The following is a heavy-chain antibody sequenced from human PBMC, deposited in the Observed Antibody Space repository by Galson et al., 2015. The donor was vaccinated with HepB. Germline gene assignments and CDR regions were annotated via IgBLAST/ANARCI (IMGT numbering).Heavy chain of an antibody. D-gene: IGHD6-13*01. CDR3: AREDEQQLDLHYYYYYGMDV. Sequence: SLRLSCAASGSTFSSYAMHWVRQAPGKGLEWVAVISYDGSNKYYADSVKGRFTISRDNSKNTLYLQMNSLRAEDTAVYYCAREDEQQLDLHYYYYYGMDVWGQGTTVTVSS. CDR1: GSTFSSYA. CDR2: ISYDGSNK. J-gene: IGHJ6*02. V-gene: IGHV3-30*04.